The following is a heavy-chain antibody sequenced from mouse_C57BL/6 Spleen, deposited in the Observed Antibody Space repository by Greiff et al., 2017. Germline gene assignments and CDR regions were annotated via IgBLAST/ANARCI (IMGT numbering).Heavy chain of an antibody. D-gene: IGHD3-1*01. Sequence: QVQLQQPGAELVKPGASVKLSCKASGYTFPSYWMQWVKQRPGQGLEWIGEIDHSASYTNYNQKFKGKATLTVDTSSSTAYMQLSSLTSEDSAVYYCARSGPDPPAYWGQGTLVTVSA. CDR2: IDHSASYT. CDR3: ARSGPDPPAY. CDR1: GYTFPSYW. V-gene: IGHV1-50*01. J-gene: IGHJ3*01.